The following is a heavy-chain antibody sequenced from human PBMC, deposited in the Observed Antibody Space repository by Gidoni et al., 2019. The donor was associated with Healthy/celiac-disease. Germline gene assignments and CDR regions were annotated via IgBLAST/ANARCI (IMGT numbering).Heavy chain of an antibody. D-gene: IGHD2-21*01. Sequence: QVQLVESGGGVVQPGRSLRLSCAASGFTFSSYGMHWVRQAPGKELEWVAVISYDGSNKYYADSVKGRFTISRDNSKNTLYLQMNSLRAEDTAVYYCAKGGGGGWIDYWGQGTLVTVSS. CDR2: ISYDGSNK. J-gene: IGHJ4*02. CDR3: AKGGGGGWIDY. V-gene: IGHV3-30*18. CDR1: GFTFSSYG.